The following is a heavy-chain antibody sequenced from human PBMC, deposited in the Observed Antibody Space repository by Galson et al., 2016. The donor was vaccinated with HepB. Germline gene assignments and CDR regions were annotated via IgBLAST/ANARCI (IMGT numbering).Heavy chain of an antibody. J-gene: IGHJ4*02. V-gene: IGHV3-7*01. Sequence: SLRLSCAASGFTFRSYWMTWVRQAPGKGLEWVANIQEDGSENDSVDSVTGRFTIFRDSAANALFLQMNTLRAEDTAVYYCARLRGGYDFDYWGQGTLVTVSS. CDR3: ARLRGGYDFDY. D-gene: IGHD5-12*01. CDR2: IQEDGSEN. CDR1: GFTFRSYW.